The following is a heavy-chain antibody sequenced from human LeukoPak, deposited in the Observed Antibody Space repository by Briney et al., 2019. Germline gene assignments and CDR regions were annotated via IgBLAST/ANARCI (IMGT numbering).Heavy chain of an antibody. V-gene: IGHV3-7*01. CDR3: ARDRGGSYPFDAFDI. D-gene: IGHD1-26*01. J-gene: IGHJ3*02. CDR1: GFTFSSYW. CDR2: IKQDGSEK. Sequence: GGSLRLSCAASGFTFSSYWMSWVRQAPGKGLEWVANIKQDGSEKYYVDSVKGRFTISRDNAKNSLYLQMNSLRAEDTAVYYCARDRGGSYPFDAFDIWGQGTMVTVSS.